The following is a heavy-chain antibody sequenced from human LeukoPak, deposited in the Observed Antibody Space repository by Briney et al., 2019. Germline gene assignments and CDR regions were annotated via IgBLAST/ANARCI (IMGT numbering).Heavy chain of an antibody. D-gene: IGHD3-9*01. CDR2: ISAYNGNT. Sequence: ASVKVSCKASGYTFTSYGISWVRQAPGQGLEWMGGISAYNGNTNYAQKLQGRVTMTTDTSTSTAYMELRSLRSDDTAVYYCARDGSAYYDILTGKKAPSWFDPWGQGTLVTVSS. J-gene: IGHJ5*02. CDR3: ARDGSAYYDILTGKKAPSWFDP. V-gene: IGHV1-18*01. CDR1: GYTFTSYG.